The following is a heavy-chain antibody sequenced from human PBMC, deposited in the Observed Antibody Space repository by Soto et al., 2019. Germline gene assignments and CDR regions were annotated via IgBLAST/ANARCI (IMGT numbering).Heavy chain of an antibody. D-gene: IGHD2-2*01. CDR2: VIPIFGTA. V-gene: IGHV1-69*01. CDR1: GGTFSSYA. CDR3: ARGYCSSTSCYNWFDP. Sequence: QVQLVQSGAEVKKPGSSVKVACKASGGTFSSYAISWVLQAPGHGREWMGGVIPIFGTANYAQKLQGSVTITADESTSTAYMELSSLRSEDTAVYYCARGYCSSTSCYNWFDPWGQGTLVTVSS. J-gene: IGHJ5*02.